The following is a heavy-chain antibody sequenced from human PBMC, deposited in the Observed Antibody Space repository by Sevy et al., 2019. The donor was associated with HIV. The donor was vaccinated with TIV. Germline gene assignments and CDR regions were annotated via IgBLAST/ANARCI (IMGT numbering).Heavy chain of an antibody. CDR3: ARGARGYSDYDSYYFDY. Sequence: ASVKVSCKASGGTFSSYAISWVRQAPGQGLEWMGGIIPIFGTANYAQMFQGRVTITADESTSTAYMELSSLRSEDTAVYYCARGARGYSDYDSYYFDYWGQGTLVTVSS. CDR1: GGTFSSYA. CDR2: IIPIFGTA. V-gene: IGHV1-69*13. D-gene: IGHD5-12*01. J-gene: IGHJ4*02.